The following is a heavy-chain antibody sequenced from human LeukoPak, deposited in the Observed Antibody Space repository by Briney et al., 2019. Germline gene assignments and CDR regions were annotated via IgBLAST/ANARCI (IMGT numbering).Heavy chain of an antibody. Sequence: PGGSLRLSCAASGFTFSSYSMNWVRQAPGKGLEWVSFISSSSTIYYADSVKGRFTISRDNAKNSLYLQMNSLRAEDTAVYYCARDRLTYNWNDVGPFDYWGQGTLVTVSS. CDR3: ARDRLTYNWNDVGPFDY. V-gene: IGHV3-48*01. CDR2: ISSSSTI. D-gene: IGHD1-1*01. J-gene: IGHJ4*02. CDR1: GFTFSSYS.